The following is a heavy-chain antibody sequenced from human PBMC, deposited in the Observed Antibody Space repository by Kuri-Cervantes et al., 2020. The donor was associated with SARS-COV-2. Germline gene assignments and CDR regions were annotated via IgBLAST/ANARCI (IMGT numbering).Heavy chain of an antibody. CDR2: IYTSGST. J-gene: IGHJ4*02. D-gene: IGHD1-7*01. CDR1: GASIRTYY. Sequence: SETLSLTCSVSGASIRTYYWSWIRQPAGKGLEWIGRIYTSGSTNYNPSLKSRATMSIDTSKNQFSLKLSSVTAADTAVYYCARQGTAPFDYWGQGTLVTVSS. V-gene: IGHV4-4*07. CDR3: ARQGTAPFDY.